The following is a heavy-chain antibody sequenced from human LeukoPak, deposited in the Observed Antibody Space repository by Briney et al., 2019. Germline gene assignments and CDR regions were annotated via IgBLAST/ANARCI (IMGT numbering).Heavy chain of an antibody. Sequence: SETLSLTCTVSGGSISSYYWSWIRQPPGKGLEWIGYIYYSGSTYYNPSLKSRVTISVDTPKNQFSLKLSSVTAADTAVYYCARVPLRYFDWSPPVDYWGQGTLVTVSS. CDR3: ARVPLRYFDWSPPVDY. V-gene: IGHV4-59*04. J-gene: IGHJ4*02. D-gene: IGHD3-9*01. CDR2: IYYSGST. CDR1: GGSISSYY.